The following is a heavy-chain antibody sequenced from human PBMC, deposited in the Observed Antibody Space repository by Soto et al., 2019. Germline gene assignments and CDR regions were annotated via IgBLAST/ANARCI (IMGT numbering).Heavy chain of an antibody. D-gene: IGHD5-12*01. CDR1: GCSFSTYA. CDR2: IIPIFGTP. V-gene: IGHV1-69*06. J-gene: IGHJ6*02. CDR3: AAPRTDGYKVPDPSTYYYYGLDV. Sequence: GASVKVSGKASGCSFSTYAISWVRQAPGQGLEWMGGIIPIFGTPNYAQKFQGRVTITADRSTSTAYLELNSLRSEDTAVYYCAAPRTDGYKVPDPSTYYYYGLDVWGQGTTVTVSS.